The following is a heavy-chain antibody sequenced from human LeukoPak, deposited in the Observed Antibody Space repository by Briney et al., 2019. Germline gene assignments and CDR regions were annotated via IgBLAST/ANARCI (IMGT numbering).Heavy chain of an antibody. V-gene: IGHV1-2*02. CDR3: ARVNAFSSLQLDY. Sequence: ASVKVSCKASGYTLTAYYIHWVRQVPGQGLEWMGWINPNSGGKSYAQKFQGRVTMTRDTSINTAYMEVNGLRSDDTAVYYCARVNAFSSLQLDYWGQGTPVTVSS. CDR1: GYTLTAYY. CDR2: INPNSGGK. J-gene: IGHJ4*02. D-gene: IGHD2-15*01.